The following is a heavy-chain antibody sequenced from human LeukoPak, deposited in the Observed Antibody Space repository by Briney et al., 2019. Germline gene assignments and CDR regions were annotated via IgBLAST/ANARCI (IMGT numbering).Heavy chain of an antibody. CDR3: ARTMVRGVIYYFDY. CDR2: ISAYNGNT. CDR1: GYTFTSYG. D-gene: IGHD3-10*01. J-gene: IGHJ4*02. Sequence: ASLSVSCKASGYTFTSYGISWVRQAPGQGLEWMGWISAYNGNTYYAQKLQGRVTMTTDTSTSTAYMELRSLRSDDTAVYYCARTMVRGVIYYFDYWGQGTLVTGSS. V-gene: IGHV1-18*01.